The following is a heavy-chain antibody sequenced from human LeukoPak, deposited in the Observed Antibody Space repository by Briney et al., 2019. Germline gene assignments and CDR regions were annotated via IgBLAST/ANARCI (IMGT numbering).Heavy chain of an antibody. J-gene: IGHJ3*02. CDR3: ARDRMGQCSGGSCRLLGAFDI. V-gene: IGHV3-33*01. CDR1: GFTFSSYG. D-gene: IGHD2-15*01. Sequence: GRSLRLSCAASGFTFSSYGMHWVRQAPGKGLEWVAVIWYDGSNKYYADSVKGRFTISRDNSKNTLYLQMNSLRAEDTAVYYCARDRMGQCSGGSCRLLGAFDIWGQGTMVTVSS. CDR2: IWYDGSNK.